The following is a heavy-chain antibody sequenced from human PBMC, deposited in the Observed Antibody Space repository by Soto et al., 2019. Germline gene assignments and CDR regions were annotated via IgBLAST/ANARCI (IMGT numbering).Heavy chain of an antibody. CDR3: ARGGEDQPLYAFDI. J-gene: IGHJ3*02. Sequence: GASVKVSCKASGGTISDSTISWVRQAPGHGLEWMGRIIPIPGLANYAVKFQARVTMTADKSTSTAYMELSSLRSEDTAVYYCARGGEDQPLYAFDIWGQGTMVTVSS. D-gene: IGHD2-2*01. CDR2: IIPIPGLA. CDR1: GGTISDST. V-gene: IGHV1-69*02.